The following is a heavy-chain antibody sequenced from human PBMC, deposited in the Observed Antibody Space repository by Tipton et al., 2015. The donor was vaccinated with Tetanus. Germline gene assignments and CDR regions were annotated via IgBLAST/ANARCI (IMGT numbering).Heavy chain of an antibody. CDR2: IYPGDSDT. J-gene: IGHJ4*02. Sequence: QLVQSGGEVKKPGESLKISCKGSGYIFNNYWIGWVRQKPGKGLEWMGVIYPGDSDTRYSPSFQGQVTRSVDKSINTAYLQWSSLKAADTSMFYCARAHCTDGVCNFDFWGQGALVTVAS. D-gene: IGHD2-8*01. V-gene: IGHV5-51*01. CDR1: GYIFNNYW. CDR3: ARAHCTDGVCNFDF.